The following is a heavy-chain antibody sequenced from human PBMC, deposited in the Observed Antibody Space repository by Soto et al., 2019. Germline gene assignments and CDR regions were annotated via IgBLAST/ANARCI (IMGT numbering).Heavy chain of an antibody. CDR3: ASGWSVSSGWDFDP. J-gene: IGHJ5*02. CDR1: GGTFSSYT. D-gene: IGHD6-19*01. V-gene: IGHV1-69*02. Sequence: QVQLVQSGAEVKKPGSSVKVSCKASGGTFSSYTISWVRQAPGQGLEWMGRIIPILGIANYAQKFQGRVTITADKSTSTAYMELSSLRSEDTAVYYCASGWSVSSGWDFDPWGQGTLVTVSS. CDR2: IIPILGIA.